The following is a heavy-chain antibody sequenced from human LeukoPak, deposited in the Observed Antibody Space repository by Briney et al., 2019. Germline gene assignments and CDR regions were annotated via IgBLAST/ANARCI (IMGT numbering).Heavy chain of an antibody. CDR1: GCTVSSNY. V-gene: IGHV3-53*01. CDR3: ARVRYYYDSSGLYYFDY. J-gene: IGHJ4*02. CDR2: IYSGGST. D-gene: IGHD3-22*01. Sequence: GGSLRLSCAASGCTVSSNYMSWVRQAPGKGLEWGSVIYSGGSTYYAASVKGRFTISRDNSKNTLYLQMNSLRAEDTAVYYCARVRYYYDSSGLYYFDYWGQGTLVTVSS.